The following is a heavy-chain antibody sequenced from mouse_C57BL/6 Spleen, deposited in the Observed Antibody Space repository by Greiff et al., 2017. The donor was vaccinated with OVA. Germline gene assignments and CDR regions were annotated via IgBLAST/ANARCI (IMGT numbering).Heavy chain of an antibody. CDR2: ISYSGST. V-gene: IGHV3-8*01. CDR1: GYSITSDY. Sequence: EVKVVESGPGLAKPSQTLSLTCSVTGYSITSDYWNWIRKFPGNKLEYMGYISYSGSTYYNPSLKSRISITRDTSTNQYYQQLNSVTTEDTAADYCARYDSSGSLDYWGQGTTLTVSS. CDR3: ARYDSSGSLDY. J-gene: IGHJ2*01. D-gene: IGHD3-2*02.